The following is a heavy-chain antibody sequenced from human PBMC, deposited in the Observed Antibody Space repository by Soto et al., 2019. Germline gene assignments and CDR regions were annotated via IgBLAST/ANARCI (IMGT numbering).Heavy chain of an antibody. CDR2: IYYSGST. CDR3: ARAPRQGDYVSYWFDP. CDR1: GGSISSYY. Sequence: PSETLSLTCTVSGGSISSYYWSWIRQPPGKGLEWIGYIYYSGSTNYNPSLKSRVTISVDTSKNQFSLKLSSVTAADTAVYYCARAPRQGDYVSYWFDPWGQGTLVTVSS. V-gene: IGHV4-59*01. J-gene: IGHJ5*02. D-gene: IGHD4-17*01.